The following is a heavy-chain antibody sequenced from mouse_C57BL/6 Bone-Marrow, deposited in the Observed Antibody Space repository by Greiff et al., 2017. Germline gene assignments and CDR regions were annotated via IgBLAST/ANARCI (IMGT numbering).Heavy chain of an antibody. Sequence: EVKVVESGGGLVKPGGSLKLSCAASGFTFSSYAMSWVRQTPEKRLEWVATISDGGSYTYYPDNVKGRFTISRDNAKNNLYLQMSHLKSEDTAMYYCAGGADYDDGPYYAMDYWGQGTSVTVSS. CDR3: AGGADYDDGPYYAMDY. J-gene: IGHJ4*01. D-gene: IGHD2-4*01. CDR1: GFTFSSYA. CDR2: ISDGGSYT. V-gene: IGHV5-4*03.